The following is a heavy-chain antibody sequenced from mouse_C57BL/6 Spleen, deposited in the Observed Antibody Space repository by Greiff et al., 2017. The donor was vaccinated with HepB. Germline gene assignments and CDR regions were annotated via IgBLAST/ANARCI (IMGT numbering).Heavy chain of an antibody. CDR1: GYSITSGYY. J-gene: IGHJ2*01. V-gene: IGHV3-6*01. CDR2: ISYDGSN. Sequence: EVQLKESGPGLVKPSQSLSLTCSVTGYSITSGYYWNWIRQFPGNKLEWMGYISYDGSNNYNPSLKNRISITRDTSKNQFFLKLKSVTTEDTATYHCARGGSWGYGYFDYWGQGTTLTVAS. CDR3: ARGGSWGYGYFDY. D-gene: IGHD2-2*01.